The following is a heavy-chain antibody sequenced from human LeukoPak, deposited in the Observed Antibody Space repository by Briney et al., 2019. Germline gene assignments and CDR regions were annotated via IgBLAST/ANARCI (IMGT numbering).Heavy chain of an antibody. CDR1: GGSISSSSYY. Sequence: SSETLSLTCTVSGGSISSSSYYWGWIRQPPGKGLEWIGSIYYSGSPYYNPSLKSRVTISVDTSKNQFSLKLSSVTAADTAVYYCARLSTGSYGSGSYSPLDYWGQGTLVTVSS. J-gene: IGHJ4*02. D-gene: IGHD3-10*01. CDR3: ARLSTGSYGSGSYSPLDY. CDR2: IYYSGSP. V-gene: IGHV4-39*01.